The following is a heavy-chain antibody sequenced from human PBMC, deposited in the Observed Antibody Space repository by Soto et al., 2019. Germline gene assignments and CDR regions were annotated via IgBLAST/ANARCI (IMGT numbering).Heavy chain of an antibody. CDR3: ARDKPDQGFDY. J-gene: IGHJ4*02. CDR2: INHSGST. Sequence: PSETLSLTCAVYGVSFSCFFWILIRQPPGKGLEWIGEINHSGSTNSNPSLKSRVTISVDTSKNQFSLKLSSVTAADTAVYYCARDKPDQGFDYWGQGTLVTVSS. D-gene: IGHD2-2*01. V-gene: IGHV4-34*01. CDR1: GVSFSCFF.